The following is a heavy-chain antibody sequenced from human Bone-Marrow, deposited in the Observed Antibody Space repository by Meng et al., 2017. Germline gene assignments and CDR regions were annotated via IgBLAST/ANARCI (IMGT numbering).Heavy chain of an antibody. D-gene: IGHD6-13*01. Sequence: LKISCAASGFTFSDYYMSWIRQAPGKGLEWVSYISSSGSTIYYADSVKGRFTISRDNAKNSLYLQMNSLRAEDTAVYYCARDVAAAGFQYYYFDYWGQGTLVTVSS. CDR1: GFTFSDYY. J-gene: IGHJ4*02. CDR2: ISSSGSTI. CDR3: ARDVAAAGFQYYYFDY. V-gene: IGHV3-11*01.